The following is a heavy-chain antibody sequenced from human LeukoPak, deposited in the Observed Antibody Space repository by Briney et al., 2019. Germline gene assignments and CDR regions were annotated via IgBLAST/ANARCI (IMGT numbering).Heavy chain of an antibody. V-gene: IGHV3-53*01. Sequence: GGSLTLSCAASGFTVSSNCMSWVRQAPGKGLEWVSVIYSGGSTYYADSVKGRFTISRDNSKKTLYLQMNSLRAEDTAVYYCAKDTSIGRYCTNGVCSPFDYWGQGTLVTVSS. CDR1: GFTVSSNC. CDR2: IYSGGST. CDR3: AKDTSIGRYCTNGVCSPFDY. J-gene: IGHJ4*02. D-gene: IGHD2-8*01.